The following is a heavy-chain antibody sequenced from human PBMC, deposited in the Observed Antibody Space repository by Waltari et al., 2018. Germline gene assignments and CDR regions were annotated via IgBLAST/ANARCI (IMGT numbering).Heavy chain of an antibody. CDR1: GFTFSLHA. CDR3: AKDRILGIDY. J-gene: IGHJ4*02. V-gene: IGHV3-23*04. CDR2: ISASGGTT. Sequence: EVQLVESGGGSVQPGGSLKLSCAASGFTFSLHAMTWVRQAPGKGLEWLSFISASGGTTYYSDSVKGRFTISRDNSKNTLDLQMNSLRVEDTAVYYCAKDRILGIDYWGQGTLVTVSS. D-gene: IGHD1-26*01.